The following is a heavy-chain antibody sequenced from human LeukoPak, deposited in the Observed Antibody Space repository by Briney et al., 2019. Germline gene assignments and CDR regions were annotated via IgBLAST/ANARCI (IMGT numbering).Heavy chain of an antibody. CDR3: ARRDIVVVPAVRAGRAEYFQH. Sequence: SETLSLTCTVSGGSISSSSYCWGWIRQPPGKGLEWIGSIYYSGSTYYNPSLKNRVTISVDTSKNQFSLKLSSVTAADTAVYYCARRDIVVVPAVRAGRAEYFQHWGRAPWSPSPQ. D-gene: IGHD2-2*01. CDR2: IYYSGST. CDR1: GGSISSSSYC. V-gene: IGHV4-39*01. J-gene: IGHJ1*01.